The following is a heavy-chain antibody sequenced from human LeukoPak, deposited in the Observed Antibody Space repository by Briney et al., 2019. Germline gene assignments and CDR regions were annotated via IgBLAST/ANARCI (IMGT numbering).Heavy chain of an antibody. V-gene: IGHV3-23*01. CDR3: AKGGVAAARDY. J-gene: IGHJ4*02. D-gene: IGHD6-13*01. CDR1: GFTFRSNA. CDR2: ISGSGGST. Sequence: GGSLRLSCTDSGFTFRSNAMSWFCQAPGKGLEWVSAISGSGGSTHYADSVKGRFTISRDNSKNTLYMQMNSLRTDDTAVYYCAKGGVAAARDYWGQGTLVTVSS.